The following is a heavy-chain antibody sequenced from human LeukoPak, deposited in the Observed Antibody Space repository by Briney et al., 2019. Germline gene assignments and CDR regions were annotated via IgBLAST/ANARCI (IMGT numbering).Heavy chain of an antibody. Sequence: PGGSLRLSCAASGFTFSNYEMNWVRQAPGKGLEWVSYISSSGSTIYYADSVQGRFTISRDNAKNSLYLQMNSLRAEDTAVYYCVRENFGDYGDALDIWGQGTMVTVSS. D-gene: IGHD4-17*01. V-gene: IGHV3-48*03. CDR1: GFTFSNYE. CDR3: VRENFGDYGDALDI. J-gene: IGHJ3*02. CDR2: ISSSGSTI.